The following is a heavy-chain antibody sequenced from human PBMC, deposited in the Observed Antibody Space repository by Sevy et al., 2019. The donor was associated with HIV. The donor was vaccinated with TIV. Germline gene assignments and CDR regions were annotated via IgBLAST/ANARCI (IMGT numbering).Heavy chain of an antibody. CDR2: IIWNGVST. CDR3: AREKSCGGACYXFDX. J-gene: IGHJ4*02. V-gene: IGHV3-20*03. CDR1: GFIFDDYG. Sequence: GGSLRLSYVASGFIFDDYGMSWVRQTPGKGLEWVSSIIWNGVSTNYADSVKGRFSISRDNAKNSLYLQMNSLRAEDTAFYYCAREKSCGGACYXFDXWGQGTLVTVSS. D-gene: IGHD2-21*02.